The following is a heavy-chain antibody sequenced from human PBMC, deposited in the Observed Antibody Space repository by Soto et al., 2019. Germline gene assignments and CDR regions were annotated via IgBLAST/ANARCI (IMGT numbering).Heavy chain of an antibody. CDR2: ISSSSSPI. J-gene: IGHJ6*02. V-gene: IGHV3-48*02. CDR3: ASDGGGESSGSTHYYYYGMDG. CDR1: GFTFSTYS. Sequence: EVQLVESGGGLVQPGGSLRLSCAASGFTFSTYSVNWVRQAPGKGLEWVSYISSSSSPIYYADSVKGRFTISRDNAKKLGYPQVNSLKDEDTAVYYCASDGGGESSGSTHYYYYGMDGWGRGTPVTVAS. D-gene: IGHD3-22*01.